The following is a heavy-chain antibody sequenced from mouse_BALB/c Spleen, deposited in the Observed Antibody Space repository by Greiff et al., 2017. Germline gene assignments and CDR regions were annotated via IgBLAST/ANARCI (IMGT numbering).Heavy chain of an antibody. CDR2: INSNGGST. CDR1: GFTFSSYY. D-gene: IGHD2-1*01. J-gene: IGHJ1*01. V-gene: IGHV5-6-2*01. CDR3: ARHYGNYVGYFDV. Sequence: DVMLVESGGGLVKLGGSLKLSCAASGFTFSSYYMSWVRQTPEKRLELVAAINSNGGSTYYPDTVKGRFTISRDNAKNTLYLQMSSLKSEDTALYYCARHYGNYVGYFDVWGAGTTVTVSS.